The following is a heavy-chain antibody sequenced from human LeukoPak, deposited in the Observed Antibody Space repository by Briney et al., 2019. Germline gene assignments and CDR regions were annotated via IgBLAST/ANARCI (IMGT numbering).Heavy chain of an antibody. CDR3: AKSAGGIDFWSGYDS. CDR1: GFTFSSYS. D-gene: IGHD3-3*01. CDR2: IVGGGGGT. Sequence: GGSLRLSCAASGFTFSSYSMNWVRQAPGKGLEWVSGIVGGGGGTFYADSVKGRFTLSRDNSKDTLYLQMNSLRAEDTAVYYCAKSAGGIDFWSGYDSWGQGILVTVSS. V-gene: IGHV3-23*01. J-gene: IGHJ4*02.